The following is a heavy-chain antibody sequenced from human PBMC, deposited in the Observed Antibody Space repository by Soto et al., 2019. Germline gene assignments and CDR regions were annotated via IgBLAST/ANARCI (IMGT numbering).Heavy chain of an antibody. CDR1: GFTFSSYA. J-gene: IGHJ3*02. CDR3: AKSSSSGWYAGHDAFDI. Sequence: ESGGGLVQPGGSLRLSCAASGFTFSSYAMSWVRQAPGKGLEWVSAISGSGGSTYYADSVKGRFTISRDNSKNTLYLQMNSLRAEDTAVYYCAKSSSSGWYAGHDAFDIWGQGTMVTVSS. CDR2: ISGSGGST. V-gene: IGHV3-23*01. D-gene: IGHD6-19*01.